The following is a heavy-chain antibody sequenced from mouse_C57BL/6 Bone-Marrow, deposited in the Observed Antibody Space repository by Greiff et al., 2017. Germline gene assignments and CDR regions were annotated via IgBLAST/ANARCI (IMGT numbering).Heavy chain of an antibody. J-gene: IGHJ2*01. CDR3: ARHEEYYYGEGYFDY. V-gene: IGHV1-62-2*01. CDR1: GYTFTEYT. D-gene: IGHD1-1*01. CDR2: FYPGSGSI. Sequence: VQGVESGAELVKPGASVKLSCKASGYTFTEYTIHWVKQRSGQGLEWIGWFYPGSGSIKYNEKFKDKATLTADKSSSTVYMELSRLTSEDSAVYFCARHEEYYYGEGYFDYWGQGTTLTVSS.